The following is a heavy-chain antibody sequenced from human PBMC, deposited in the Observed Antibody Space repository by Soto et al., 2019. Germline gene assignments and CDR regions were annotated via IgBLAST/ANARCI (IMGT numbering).Heavy chain of an antibody. J-gene: IGHJ5*02. CDR3: AKNSGWFNT. Sequence: AGGSLKLSCAASGFPFSSTDMTWVRQAPGKGLDWVSTIDGSGGTTYYADSVKGRFTISRDNSMNTVYLQMNSLRADGTALYYCAKNSGWFNTWGQGALVTVSS. CDR1: GFPFSSTD. D-gene: IGHD3-10*01. V-gene: IGHV3-23*01. CDR2: IDGSGGTT.